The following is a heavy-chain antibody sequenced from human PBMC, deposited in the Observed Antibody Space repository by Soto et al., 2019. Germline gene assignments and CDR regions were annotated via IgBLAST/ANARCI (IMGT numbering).Heavy chain of an antibody. CDR3: ASVIMIVWSGVD. Sequence: QVQLVQSGAEVKKPGASVKVSCKASGYTFTSYAMHWARQAPGQRLEWMGWINAGNGNTKYSQKFQGRVTITRDTSASTAYMETSSLRSEDTAVYYCASVIMIVWSGVDWGQGTLVTVSS. CDR2: INAGNGNT. V-gene: IGHV1-3*01. J-gene: IGHJ4*02. CDR1: GYTFTSYA. D-gene: IGHD3-22*01.